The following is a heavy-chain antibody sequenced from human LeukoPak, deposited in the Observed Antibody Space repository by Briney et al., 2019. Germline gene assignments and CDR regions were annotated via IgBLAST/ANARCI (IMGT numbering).Heavy chain of an antibody. CDR1: GYSISSGYY. J-gene: IGHJ4*02. CDR3: AREYCSSTSCYPFDY. D-gene: IGHD2-2*01. V-gene: IGHV4-38-2*02. CDR2: IYHSGST. Sequence: SETLSLTRTVSGYSISSGYYWGWIRQPPGKGLEWIGSIYHSGSTYYNPSLKSRVTISVDTSKNQFSLKLSSVTAADTAVYYCAREYCSSTSCYPFDYWGQGTLVTVSS.